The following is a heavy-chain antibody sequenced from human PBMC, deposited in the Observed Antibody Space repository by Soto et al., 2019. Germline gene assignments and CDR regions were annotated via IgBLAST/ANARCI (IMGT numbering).Heavy chain of an antibody. Sequence: QVQLQESGPGLVKPSETLSLICTVSGGSISSHYCGWIRQPPGKGLEFIAYMSPSGSTNYNPSLKSRVTMPRDTSKNQFSLKLTSMTAADTALYYCATDHGSSLVRDWGQGTLVTVSS. D-gene: IGHD1-26*01. V-gene: IGHV4-59*11. CDR2: MSPSGST. J-gene: IGHJ4*02. CDR3: ATDHGSSLVRD. CDR1: GGSISSHY.